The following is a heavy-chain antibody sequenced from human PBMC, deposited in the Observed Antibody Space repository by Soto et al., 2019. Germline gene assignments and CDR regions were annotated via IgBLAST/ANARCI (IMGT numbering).Heavy chain of an antibody. V-gene: IGHV3-72*01. CDR3: ARAGFGHGWDG. Sequence: EVELVESGGGLVQAGGSLRVSCGVSGFTSSEHYMDWVLQAPGKGLEWVGRTANKRSRYTTEYAASVKGRFIISRDDSKNSVYRKMNRLKIEDTAVYYCARAGFGHGWDGWGQGTTVTVSS. J-gene: IGHJ6*02. D-gene: IGHD3-16*01. CDR2: TANKRSRYTT. CDR1: GFTSSEHY.